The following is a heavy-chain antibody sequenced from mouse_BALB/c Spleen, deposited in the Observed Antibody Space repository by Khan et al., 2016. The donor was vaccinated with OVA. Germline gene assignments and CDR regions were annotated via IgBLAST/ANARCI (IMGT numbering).Heavy chain of an antibody. J-gene: IGHJ3*01. CDR3: ARCSFGY. V-gene: IGHV1S135*01. CDR1: GYSFTTYY. CDR2: IDPFNGGT. Sequence: EVQLQESGPELMKPGASVNISCKASGYSFTTYYIHWVKQSHEKSLEWIGYIDPFNGGTDYNQKFKGKATLTVDKSSSTAYMHLSSLTSEDSAVYYCARCSFGYLGQGTLVTVSA.